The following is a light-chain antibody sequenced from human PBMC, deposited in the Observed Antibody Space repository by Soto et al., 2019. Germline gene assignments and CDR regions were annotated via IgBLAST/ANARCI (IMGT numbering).Light chain of an antibody. CDR2: DVS. CDR1: SSDIGGYNS. V-gene: IGLV2-14*01. J-gene: IGLJ2*01. CDR3: SSYTSSSTRV. Sequence: QSVLTQPASVSGSPGQSITISCTGASSDIGGYNSVSRYQQHPGKAPQLMIYDVSYRPSGISSRFSGSKSGNTASLTISGLQAEDEADYYCSSYTSSSTRVFGGGTQLTVL.